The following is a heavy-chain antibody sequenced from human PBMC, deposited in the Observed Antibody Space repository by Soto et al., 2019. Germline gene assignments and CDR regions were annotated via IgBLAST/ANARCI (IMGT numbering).Heavy chain of an antibody. CDR1: GFSLSTSGVG. CDR2: IYWDDDK. V-gene: IGHV2-5*02. D-gene: IGHD7-27*01. J-gene: IGHJ4*02. Sequence: QITLKESGPTLVKPTQTLTLTCTFSGFSLSTSGVGVGWIRQPPGKALEWLALIYWDDDKRYSPSLKSRLTITKDTSKHPVVLTITNMDPVDTATYYCAHSRLPNWGSRGAFDYWGQGTLVTVSS. CDR3: AHSRLPNWGSRGAFDY.